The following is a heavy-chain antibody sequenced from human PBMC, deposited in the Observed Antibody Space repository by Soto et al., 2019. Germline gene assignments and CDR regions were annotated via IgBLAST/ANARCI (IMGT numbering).Heavy chain of an antibody. CDR3: VRVPVYDILTGYDGEGDYYFDY. CDR2: ISWNRGSI. CDR1: GFTFDDYA. V-gene: IGHV3-9*01. D-gene: IGHD3-9*01. Sequence: EVQLVESGGGLVQPGRSLRLSCAASGFTFDDYAMHWVRQAPGKGLAWVAGISWNRGSIAYADSVKGRVTISGDNTKDCLYLHMNSLRAEDTALYYCVRVPVYDILTGYDGEGDYYFDYWGQGTLVTVSS. J-gene: IGHJ4*02.